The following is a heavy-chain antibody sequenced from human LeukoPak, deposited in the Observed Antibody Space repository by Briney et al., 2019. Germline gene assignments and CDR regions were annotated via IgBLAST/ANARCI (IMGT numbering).Heavy chain of an antibody. CDR1: GFTVSSNY. CDR2: ISGSGGST. CDR3: AKDDAWLRFGE. J-gene: IGHJ4*02. Sequence: PGGSLRLSCAASGFTVSSNYMSWVRQAPGKGLEWVSVISGSGGSTYYADSVKGRFTISRDNSKNTLYLEVISLTADDTAVYYCAKDDAWLRFGEWSQGTLVTVSS. D-gene: IGHD3-10*01. V-gene: IGHV3-23*01.